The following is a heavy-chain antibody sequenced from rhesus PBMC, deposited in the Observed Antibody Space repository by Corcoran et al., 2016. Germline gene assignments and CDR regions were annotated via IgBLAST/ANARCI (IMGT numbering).Heavy chain of an antibody. V-gene: IGHV1S9*01. CDR1: GYTFPSYY. J-gene: IGHJ5-2*02. CDR2: LNPSNGNT. Sequence: QVQLVQSGAEVKKPGASVKLSCKASGYTFPSYYRNWVRQDPGQVLEWIGWLNPSNGNTGYEQKFQGRVNMTRDTATSTAYMELSSLRSEDTAVYYCTRYGNYNSLDVWGRGVLVTVSS. CDR3: TRYGNYNSLDV. D-gene: IGHD4-35*01.